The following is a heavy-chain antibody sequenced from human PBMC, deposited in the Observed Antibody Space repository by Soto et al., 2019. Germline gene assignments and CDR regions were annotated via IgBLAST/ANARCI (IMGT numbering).Heavy chain of an antibody. CDR2: IYYSGST. V-gene: IGHV4-39*01. CDR1: GGSISSSSYY. Sequence: TSETLSLTCTVSGGSISSSSYYWGWIRQPPGKGLEWIGSIYYSGSTYYNPSLKSRVTISVDTSKNQFSLKLSSVTAADTAVYYCARGALDFWSGYTQGAFDIWGQGTMVTVSS. CDR3: ARGALDFWSGYTQGAFDI. J-gene: IGHJ3*02. D-gene: IGHD3-3*01.